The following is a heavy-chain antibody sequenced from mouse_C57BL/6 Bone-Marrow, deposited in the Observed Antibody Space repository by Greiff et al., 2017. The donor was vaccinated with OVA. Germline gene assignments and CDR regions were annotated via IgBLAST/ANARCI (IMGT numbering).Heavy chain of an antibody. Sequence: VQLQQSGPGLVQPSQSLSITCTVSGFSLTSYGVHWVRQSPGKGLEWLGVIRSGGSTDYNAAFISRLSISKDNSKSQVFFKMNSLQADDTTIYYRARGGAYWGQGTLVTVSA. J-gene: IGHJ3*01. CDR1: GFSLTSYG. CDR3: ARGGAY. CDR2: IRSGGST. V-gene: IGHV2-2*01.